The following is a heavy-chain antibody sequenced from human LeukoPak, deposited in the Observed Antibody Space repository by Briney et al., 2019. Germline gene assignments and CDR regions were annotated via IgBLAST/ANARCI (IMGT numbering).Heavy chain of an antibody. CDR2: INHSGST. Sequence: SETLSLTCAVYGGSFSGYYWSWIRQPPGKGLEWIGEINHSGSTNYNPSLKSRVTISVDTSKNQFSLKLSSVTAADTAVYYCARTYDSPGYYSPDYYYMDVWGKGTTVTISS. CDR3: ARTYDSPGYYSPDYYYMDV. V-gene: IGHV4-34*01. CDR1: GGSFSGYY. J-gene: IGHJ6*03. D-gene: IGHD3-22*01.